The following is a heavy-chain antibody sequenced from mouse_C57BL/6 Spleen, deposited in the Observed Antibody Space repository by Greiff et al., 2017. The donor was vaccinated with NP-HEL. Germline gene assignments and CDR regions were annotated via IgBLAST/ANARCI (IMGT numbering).Heavy chain of an antibody. Sequence: EVKLVESGPGLVKPSQSLSLTCSVTGYSITSGYYWNWIRQFPGNKLEWLGYISYAGSNNYNPSLKNRISITRDTSKNQFFLKLNSVTTEDTATYYCAREGIYYYGSSGAYWGQGTLVTVSA. CDR3: AREGIYYYGSSGAY. CDR1: GYSITSGYY. D-gene: IGHD1-1*01. V-gene: IGHV3-6*01. CDR2: ISYAGSN. J-gene: IGHJ3*01.